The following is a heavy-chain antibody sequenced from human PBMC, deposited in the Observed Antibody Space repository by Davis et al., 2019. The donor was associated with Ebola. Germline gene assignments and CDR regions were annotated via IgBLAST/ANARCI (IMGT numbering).Heavy chain of an antibody. CDR3: ARQNRWPSVYFDS. J-gene: IGHJ4*02. CDR1: GGSISNSGSA. V-gene: IGHV4-30-2*01. Sequence: SETLSLTCAVSGGSISNSGSAWSWVRQPPGKGLEWIGYVYHTGSTYYNPSLKNRLTISVDKSKNQFSVELTSVTAADTAVYYCARQNRWPSVYFDSWGQGTLVTVSS. CDR2: VYHTGST. D-gene: IGHD5-24*01.